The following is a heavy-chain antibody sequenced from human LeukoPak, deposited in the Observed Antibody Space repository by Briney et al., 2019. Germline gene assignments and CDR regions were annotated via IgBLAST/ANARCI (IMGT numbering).Heavy chain of an antibody. CDR3: ARGRMVRGRPLHNDY. Sequence: SETLSLTCTVSGGSISDDYWSWLRQPPGKGLEWIAYIHYSGTTNYNPSLKSRVTISIDTSKKQFSLKVSSVTAADTAVYYCARGRMVRGRPLHNDYWGQGTLVTVSS. D-gene: IGHD3-10*01. CDR1: GGSISDDY. CDR2: IHYSGTT. J-gene: IGHJ4*02. V-gene: IGHV4-59*01.